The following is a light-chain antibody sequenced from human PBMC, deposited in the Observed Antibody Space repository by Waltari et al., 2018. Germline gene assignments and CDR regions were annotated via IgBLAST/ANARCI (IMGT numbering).Light chain of an antibody. Sequence: ASQSVSSNLAWYQQKPGQAPRLLIYGASTRATGIPARFSGSGSGTEFTLTISSLQSEDFAVYYCQQYNNWPPWTFGQGTKVEIK. V-gene: IGKV3-15*01. CDR3: QQYNNWPPWT. J-gene: IGKJ1*01. CDR1: QSVSSN. CDR2: GAS.